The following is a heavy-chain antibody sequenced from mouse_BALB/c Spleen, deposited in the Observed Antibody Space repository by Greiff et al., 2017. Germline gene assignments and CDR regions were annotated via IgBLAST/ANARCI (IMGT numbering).Heavy chain of an antibody. CDR3: ARPDYYGYGFAY. D-gene: IGHD1-2*01. J-gene: IGHJ3*01. CDR1: GFTFSSYA. Sequence: EVNVVESGGGLVKPGGSLKLSCAASGFTFSSYAMSWVRQTPEKRLEWVATISSGGSYTYYPDSVKGRFTISRDNAKNTLYLQMSSLRSEDTAMYYCARPDYYGYGFAYWGQGTLVTVSA. V-gene: IGHV5-9-3*01. CDR2: ISSGGSYT.